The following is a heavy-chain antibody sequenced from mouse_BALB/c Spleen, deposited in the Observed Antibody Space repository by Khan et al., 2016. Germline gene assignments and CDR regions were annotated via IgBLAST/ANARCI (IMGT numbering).Heavy chain of an antibody. CDR3: AREGLRRGFAY. Sequence: EVELVESGGGLVKPGGSLKLSCAASGFTFSDYYMYWVRQTPEKRLEWVATISDGGSYTYYQDSVKGRFTISRDTAKNNLYLQMSSLKSEDTAMYYCAREGLRRGFAYWGQGTLVTVSA. V-gene: IGHV5-4*02. CDR1: GFTFSDYY. J-gene: IGHJ3*01. CDR2: ISDGGSYT. D-gene: IGHD2-4*01.